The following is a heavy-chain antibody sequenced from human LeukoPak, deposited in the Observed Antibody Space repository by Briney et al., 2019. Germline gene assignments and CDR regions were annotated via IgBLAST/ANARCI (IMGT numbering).Heavy chain of an antibody. Sequence: ASVKVSCKASGYTFTGYYMHWVRQAPGQGLEWMGWINPNSGGTNYAQKFQGRVTITADESTSTAYMELSSLRSEDTAVYYCVAALTREWGQGTLVTVSS. CDR1: GYTFTGYY. J-gene: IGHJ4*02. V-gene: IGHV1-2*02. CDR3: VAALTRE. CDR2: INPNSGGT. D-gene: IGHD1-14*01.